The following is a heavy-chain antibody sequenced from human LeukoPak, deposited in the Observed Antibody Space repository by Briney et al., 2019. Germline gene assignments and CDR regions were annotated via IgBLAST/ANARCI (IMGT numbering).Heavy chain of an antibody. Sequence: SETLSLTCAVSGGSISSSNWWSWVRQPPGKGLEWIGEIYHSGSTNYNPSLKSRVTISVDKSKNQFSLKLSSVTAADTAVYYCARGYGDGPEPNAFDIWGQGTMVTVSS. D-gene: IGHD4-17*01. J-gene: IGHJ3*02. CDR2: IYHSGST. CDR3: ARGYGDGPEPNAFDI. CDR1: GGSISSSNW. V-gene: IGHV4-4*02.